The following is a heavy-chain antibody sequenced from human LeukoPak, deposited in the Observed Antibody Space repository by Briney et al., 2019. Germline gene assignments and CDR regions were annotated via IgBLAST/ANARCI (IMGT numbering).Heavy chain of an antibody. CDR1: GYSVSSSYY. D-gene: IGHD5-18*01. J-gene: IGHJ6*03. Sequence: SETLSLTCTVSGYSVSSSYYWSWIRQPPGKGLEWIGYIYYSGSTNYNPSLKSRISISVDTSKNQFSLKLSSVTAADTAVYYCARTTEGGYTYYYYMDVWGKGITVTISS. V-gene: IGHV4-61*01. CDR2: IYYSGST. CDR3: ARTTEGGYTYYYYMDV.